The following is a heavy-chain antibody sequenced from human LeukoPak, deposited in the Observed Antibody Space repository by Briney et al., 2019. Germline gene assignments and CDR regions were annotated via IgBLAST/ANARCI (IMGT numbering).Heavy chain of an antibody. J-gene: IGHJ4*02. Sequence: SETLSLTCAVYGGSFSGYYWSWIRQPPGKGLEWIGEINHSGSTNYNPSLKSRVTISVDTSKNQFSLKLSSVTAADTAVYYCARYYDYVWGSYRSGFDYWGQGTLVTVSS. CDR2: INHSGST. V-gene: IGHV4-34*01. CDR1: GGSFSGYY. CDR3: ARYYDYVWGSYRSGFDY. D-gene: IGHD3-16*02.